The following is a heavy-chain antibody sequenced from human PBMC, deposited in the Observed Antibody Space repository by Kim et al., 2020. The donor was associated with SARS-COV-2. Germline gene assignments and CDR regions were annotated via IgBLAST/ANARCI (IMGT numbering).Heavy chain of an antibody. CDR3: AKRYYEILTGYYEDWYFDL. Sequence: GGSLRLSCAASGFTFSSYAMSWVRQAPGKGLEWVSAISGSGGSTYYADSVKGRFTISRDNSKNTLYLQMNSLRAEDTAVYYCAKRYYEILTGYYEDWYFDLWGRGTLVTVSS. CDR1: GFTFSSYA. CDR2: ISGSGGST. J-gene: IGHJ2*01. V-gene: IGHV3-23*01. D-gene: IGHD3-9*01.